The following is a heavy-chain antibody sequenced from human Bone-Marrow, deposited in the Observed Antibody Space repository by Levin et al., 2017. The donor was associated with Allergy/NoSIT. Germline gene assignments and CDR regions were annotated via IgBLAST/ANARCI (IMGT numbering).Heavy chain of an antibody. D-gene: IGHD2-21*01. CDR1: GFTFSTYW. Sequence: PGGSLRLSCAASGFTFSTYWMHWVRQAPGKGLVWVSRINEDGSTTTYADSVKGRFTISRDNAKNTLYLQMNNLRAEDTAVYYCAKDLSGGEDFWGQGTLVTVSS. V-gene: IGHV3-74*01. CDR2: INEDGSTT. CDR3: AKDLSGGEDF. J-gene: IGHJ4*02.